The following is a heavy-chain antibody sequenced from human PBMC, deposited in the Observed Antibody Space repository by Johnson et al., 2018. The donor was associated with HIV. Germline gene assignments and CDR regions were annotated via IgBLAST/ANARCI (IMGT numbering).Heavy chain of an antibody. CDR3: AKESAFDI. J-gene: IGHJ3*02. Sequence: QVHLVESGGGVVRPGGSLRVSCAASGFTFDDYGMSWVRQAPGKGLEWVAVISYDGSNKYYADSVKGLFTISRDNSKNTLYLQMNSLRAEDTAVYYCAKESAFDIWGQGTMVTVSS. CDR1: GFTFDDYG. CDR2: ISYDGSNK. V-gene: IGHV3-30*18.